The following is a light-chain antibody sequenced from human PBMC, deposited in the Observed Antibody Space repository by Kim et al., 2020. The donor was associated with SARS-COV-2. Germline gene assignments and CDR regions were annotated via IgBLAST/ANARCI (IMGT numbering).Light chain of an antibody. CDR1: NIGSKS. J-gene: IGLJ1*01. V-gene: IGLV3-21*04. Sequence: PGKTARITCGGNNIGSKSVPWYQQKPGQAPVLVIYYDSDRPSGVPERFSGSNSGNTATLTISRVEAGDEADYYCQVWDSSSDRFYVFGTGTKVTVL. CDR3: QVWDSSSDRFYV. CDR2: YDS.